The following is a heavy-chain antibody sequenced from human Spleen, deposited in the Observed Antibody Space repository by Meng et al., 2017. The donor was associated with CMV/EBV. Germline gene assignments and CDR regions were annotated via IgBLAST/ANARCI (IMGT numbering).Heavy chain of an antibody. CDR2: ISSSHTYI. V-gene: IGHV3-21*01. D-gene: IGHD5-12*01. CDR1: GFTFSSYS. CDR3: ARDSNGYDLAPFDY. J-gene: IGHJ4*02. Sequence: SGFTFSSYSMNWVRQAPGKGLEWVSSISSSHTYIYYPDSVKGRFTTSRDNAKNSLYLQMNSLRAEDTAVYYCARDSNGYDLAPFDYWGQGTLVTVSS.